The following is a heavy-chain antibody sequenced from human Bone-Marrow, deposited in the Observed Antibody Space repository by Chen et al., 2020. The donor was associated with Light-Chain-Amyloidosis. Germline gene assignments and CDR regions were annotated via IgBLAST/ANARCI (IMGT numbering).Heavy chain of an antibody. V-gene: IGHV4-34*01. Sequence: QVQLQQWGAGLLKPSETLSLTCGVYGGSLSGYYWRWSRQAPGKGLEWIGEINHSGETKYKTSLRGRVTISADTAKNQFSLNLTTVTAADTATYYWARGAVGGTTGVWGQGTLVTVSS. CDR1: GGSLSGYY. J-gene: IGHJ4*02. CDR3: ARGAVGGTTGV. CDR2: INHSGET. D-gene: IGHD1-26*01.